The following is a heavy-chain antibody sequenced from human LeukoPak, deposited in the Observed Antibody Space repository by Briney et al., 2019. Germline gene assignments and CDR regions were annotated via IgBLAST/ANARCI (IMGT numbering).Heavy chain of an antibody. V-gene: IGHV3-23*01. CDR2: LRSNGDTA. D-gene: IGHD1-1*01. CDR3: ARGQELDDGVFDS. CDR1: GFTFSSFA. Sequence: GGSLRLSCAASGFTFSSFAMTWVRQAPGTGLEWVSTLRSNGDTAYNADSVKGRFTITRDNSKNTVYLQMNILRVEDTAIYYCARGQELDDGVFDSWGQGTLVTVSA. J-gene: IGHJ4*02.